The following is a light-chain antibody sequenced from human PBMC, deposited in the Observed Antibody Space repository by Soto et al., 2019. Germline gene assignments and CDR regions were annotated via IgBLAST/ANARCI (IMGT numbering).Light chain of an antibody. CDR2: GAS. CDR3: QQYGSSPWT. J-gene: IGKJ1*01. Sequence: EIVLTQSPGTLSLSPGERATLSCRASQTVSNSYIAWYQQKPGQAPRLLIYGASSRATGIPDRFSGSGSGPDFTLTISRLEPEDFAVYYCQQYGSSPWTFGQGTKVEIK. CDR1: QTVSNSY. V-gene: IGKV3-20*01.